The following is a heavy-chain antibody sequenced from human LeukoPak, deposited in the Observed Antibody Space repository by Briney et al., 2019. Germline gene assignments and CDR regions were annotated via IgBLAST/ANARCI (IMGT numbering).Heavy chain of an antibody. CDR2: ISGSGGST. D-gene: IGHD3-16*02. CDR3: AKNRGYDYVWGSYRYTNWLDR. Sequence: GGSLRLSCAASGFTFSSYAMSWVRQAPGKGLEWVSGISGSGGSTYYADSVKGRFTISRDNSKNTLYLQMNSLRVEDTAVYYCAKNRGYDYVWGSYRYTNWLDRWGQGTLVTVSS. V-gene: IGHV3-23*01. CDR1: GFTFSSYA. J-gene: IGHJ5*02.